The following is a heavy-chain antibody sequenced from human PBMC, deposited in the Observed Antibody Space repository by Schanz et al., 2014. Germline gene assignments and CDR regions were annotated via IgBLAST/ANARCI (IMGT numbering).Heavy chain of an antibody. J-gene: IGHJ6*02. CDR1: GGTFSSFG. D-gene: IGHD5-12*01. V-gene: IGHV1-46*01. CDR3: ARDLTVDTGYVVHYYYYGMDV. CDR2: ITPSGGST. Sequence: VQLEQSGAEVKKPGSSVKVSCKASGGTFSSFGINWVRQAPGQGLEWMGIITPSGGSTNYAQKLQGRVTMTRDTSTSTAYMELTSLRSEDTAVNFCARDLTVDTGYVVHYYYYGMDVWGQGTTVTVSS.